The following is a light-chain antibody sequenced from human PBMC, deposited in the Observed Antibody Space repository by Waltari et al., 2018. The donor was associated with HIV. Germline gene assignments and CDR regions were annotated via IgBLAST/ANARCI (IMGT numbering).Light chain of an antibody. Sequence: QPKMTQAPSASKTPGQRITMSCSGTKSNIGNNFIYWYQQIAGAAPRLVMARNDQRPAGAPDRFSGTKSGTSAFLAITGLRLDDKATYFCASWDDNLGHWIFGGGTKLTVL. V-gene: IGLV1-47*01. CDR1: KSNIGNNF. CDR3: ASWDDNLGHWI. J-gene: IGLJ2*01. CDR2: RND.